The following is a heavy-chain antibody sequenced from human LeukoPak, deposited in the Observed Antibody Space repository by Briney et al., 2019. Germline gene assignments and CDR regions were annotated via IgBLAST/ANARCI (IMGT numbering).Heavy chain of an antibody. D-gene: IGHD4-23*01. V-gene: IGHV4-39*07. CDR1: GDSISSSSYY. Sequence: SETLSLTCTVSGDSISSSSYYWGWIRQPPGKGLGWIGSIYYSGSTCYNPSLKSRVTISVDTSKNQFSLKLSSVTAADTAVYYCARNYGGNSGGPGYWGQGTLVTVSS. J-gene: IGHJ4*02. CDR2: IYYSGST. CDR3: ARNYGGNSGGPGY.